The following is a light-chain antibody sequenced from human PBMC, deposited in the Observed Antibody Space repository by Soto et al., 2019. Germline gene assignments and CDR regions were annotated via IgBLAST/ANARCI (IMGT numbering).Light chain of an antibody. CDR1: QTVSRY. CDR3: QQRSTWPLFT. V-gene: IGKV3-11*01. J-gene: IGKJ4*01. Sequence: VLTQSPATLFLSPGERATLSCRASQTVSRYLAWYQQKPGQAPRLLIYYASNRATGIPARFSGSGSVTDYTLTISSLEPEDFAVYYCQQRSTWPLFTFGGGTKVEI. CDR2: YAS.